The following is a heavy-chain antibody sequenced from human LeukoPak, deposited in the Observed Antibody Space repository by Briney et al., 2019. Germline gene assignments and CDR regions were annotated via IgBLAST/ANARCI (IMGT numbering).Heavy chain of an antibody. J-gene: IGHJ4*02. CDR3: ATPLDYYDRSDSHQGGD. V-gene: IGHV3-23*01. CDR2: INGSGGST. CDR1: GFTFSSYA. D-gene: IGHD3-22*01. Sequence: GGSLRLSCEASGFTFSSYAMSWVRQAPGKGLEWVSAINGSGGSTYYADSVKGRFTISRDTSKNTLYLQMNSLRAEDTAVYYCATPLDYYDRSDSHQGGDWGQGTLVTVSS.